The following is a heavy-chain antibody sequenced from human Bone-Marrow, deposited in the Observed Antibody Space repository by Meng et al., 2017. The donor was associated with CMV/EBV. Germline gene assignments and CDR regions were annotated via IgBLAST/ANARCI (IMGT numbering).Heavy chain of an antibody. CDR1: GFTFSSYA. V-gene: IGHV3-30*04. J-gene: IGHJ4*02. CDR3: ASTNSYGDY. Sequence: GESLKISCAASGFTFSSYAMHWVRQAPGKGLEWVAVISYDGSNKYYADSVKGRFTISRDNSKNTLYLQMNSLRAEDTAVYYCASTNSYGDYWGQGTLVTVSS. D-gene: IGHD5-18*01. CDR2: ISYDGSNK.